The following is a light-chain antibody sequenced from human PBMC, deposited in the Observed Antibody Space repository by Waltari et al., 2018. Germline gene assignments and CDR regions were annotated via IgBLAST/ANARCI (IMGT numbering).Light chain of an antibody. CDR3: QVWDSSGDHPV. V-gene: IGLV3-21*03. J-gene: IGLJ2*01. CDR2: DDT. CDR1: NIRSQT. Sequence: SYVLTQPPSVSVAPGKTPKISCAGQNIRSQTVHWYRQKAGQAPVLVIYDDTVRPSGIPDRISGSDTATLTIARVEAGDEADYFCQVWDSSGDHPVFGGGTRLTVL.